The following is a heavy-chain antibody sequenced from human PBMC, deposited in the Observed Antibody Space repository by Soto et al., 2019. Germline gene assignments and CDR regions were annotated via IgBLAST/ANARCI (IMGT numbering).Heavy chain of an antibody. CDR1: GGSISSGDYY. Sequence: QVQLQESGPGLVKPSQTLSLTCTVSGGSISSGDYYWSWIRQPPGKVLEWIGYIYYSGSTYYNPSLKSRVTISVDTSKNQFSLKLSSVTAADTAVYYCARAVDIVATEFDYWGQGTLVTVSS. CDR3: ARAVDIVATEFDY. V-gene: IGHV4-30-4*01. D-gene: IGHD5-12*01. CDR2: IYYSGST. J-gene: IGHJ4*02.